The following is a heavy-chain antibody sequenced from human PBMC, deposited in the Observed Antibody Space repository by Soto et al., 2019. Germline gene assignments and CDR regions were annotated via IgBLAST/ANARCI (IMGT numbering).Heavy chain of an antibody. Sequence: DVQLLESGGDLVQPGGSLRLSCIASGFTFRNYAMAWVRQAPGEDLEWVSAIGTSGTPTLYADSVKSRFSISRDDSRNTVSLQMNSLGVEATATYYCTRILWSSRRDALDIWGQGTTVTVSS. J-gene: IGHJ6*02. CDR3: TRILWSSRRDALDI. CDR2: IGTSGTPT. V-gene: IGHV3-23*01. CDR1: GFTFRNYA. D-gene: IGHD2-21*01.